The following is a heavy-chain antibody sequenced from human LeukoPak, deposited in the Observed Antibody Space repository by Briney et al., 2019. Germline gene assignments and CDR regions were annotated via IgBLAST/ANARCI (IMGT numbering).Heavy chain of an antibody. V-gene: IGHV4-34*01. CDR2: INHSGST. CDR3: ARDQTQTDSSGWYGGYYFDY. CDR1: GGSFSGYY. J-gene: IGHJ4*02. Sequence: SETLSLTCAVYGGSFSGYYWSWIRQPPGKGLEWIGEINHSGSTNYNPSLKSRVTISVDTSKNQFSLKLSSVTAADTAVYYCARDQTQTDSSGWYGGYYFDYWGQGTLVTVSS. D-gene: IGHD6-19*01.